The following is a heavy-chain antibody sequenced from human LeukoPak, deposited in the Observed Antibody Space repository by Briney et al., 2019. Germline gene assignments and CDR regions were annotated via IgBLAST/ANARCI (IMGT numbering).Heavy chain of an antibody. CDR1: GYTFTTYD. Sequence: ASVKVSCKASGYTFTTYDINWVRQATGQGLEWMGWINPNSGNAGSPQKFRSRVTMTRSTSISTAYMELSSLTSEDTGVYYCAVHGGNTPFDYWGQGTLVTVSS. D-gene: IGHD4-23*01. CDR2: INPNSGNA. J-gene: IGHJ4*02. V-gene: IGHV1-8*01. CDR3: AVHGGNTPFDY.